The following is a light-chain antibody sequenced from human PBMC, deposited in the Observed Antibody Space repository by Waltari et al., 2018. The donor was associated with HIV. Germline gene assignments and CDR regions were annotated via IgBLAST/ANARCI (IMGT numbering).Light chain of an antibody. CDR1: QSISSW. CDR2: KAS. Sequence: DIQMTQSPSTLSASVGDRVTITCRASQSISSWLAWYQQKPGKAPKLLIYKASSLESGVPSRFSGSGSGTEFTLTSSSLQPDDFATYFCQHYNSYSFGQGTKLRSN. V-gene: IGKV1-5*03. J-gene: IGKJ2*03. CDR3: QHYNSYS.